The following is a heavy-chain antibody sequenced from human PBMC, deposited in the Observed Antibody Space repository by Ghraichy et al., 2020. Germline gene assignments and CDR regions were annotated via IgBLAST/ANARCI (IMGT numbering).Heavy chain of an antibody. CDR2: ISAYNGNT. CDR3: ARGPMITFGGVMAH. D-gene: IGHD3-16*01. CDR1: GYTFTSYG. V-gene: IGHV1-18*01. Sequence: VKVSCKASGYTFTSYGISWVRQAPGQGLEWMGWISAYNGNTNYAQKIQGRVTMTTDTSTSTAYMELRSLRSDDTAVYYCARGPMITFGGVMAHWGQGTLVTVSS. J-gene: IGHJ4*02.